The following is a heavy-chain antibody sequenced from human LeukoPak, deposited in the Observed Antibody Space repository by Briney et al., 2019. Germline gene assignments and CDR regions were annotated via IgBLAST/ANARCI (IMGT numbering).Heavy chain of an antibody. CDR1: GFTFSSYS. D-gene: IGHD1-26*01. J-gene: IGHJ3*02. CDR3: ARGRYSGSPGAFDI. V-gene: IGHV3-21*01. Sequence: PGGSLRLSCAASGFTFSSYSMNWVRQAPGKGLEWVSSISSSSSYIYYADSVKGRFTTSRDNAKNSLYLQMNSLRAEDTAVYYCARGRYSGSPGAFDIWGQGTMVTVSS. CDR2: ISSSSSYI.